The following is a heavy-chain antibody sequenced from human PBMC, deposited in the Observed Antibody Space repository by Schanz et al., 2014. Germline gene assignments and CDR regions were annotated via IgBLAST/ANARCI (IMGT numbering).Heavy chain of an antibody. V-gene: IGHV3-53*01. CDR2: MYINSGST. CDR3: ARDGGRDGYNLAFDV. D-gene: IGHD5-12*01. Sequence: VQLEESGGGVVQPGGSLRLSCAVSGFTVNTNYMSWVRQAPGKGLEWISSMYINSGSTQYADSVKGRFIISRDSSKNTLFLQMNSLRAEDTAVYFCARDGGRDGYNLAFDVWGQGTLVTVSS. J-gene: IGHJ3*01. CDR1: GFTVNTNY.